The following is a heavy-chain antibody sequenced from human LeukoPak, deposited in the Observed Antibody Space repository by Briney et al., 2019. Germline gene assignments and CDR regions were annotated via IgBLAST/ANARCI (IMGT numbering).Heavy chain of an antibody. CDR3: ARSSPETWELNAFDI. V-gene: IGHV3-30*02. J-gene: IGHJ3*02. CDR2: IRYDGSNK. D-gene: IGHD1-26*01. Sequence: GGSLRLSCAASGFTFSSYGMHWVRQAPGKGLEWVAFIRYDGSNKYYADSVKGRFTISRDNSKNTLYLQMNSLRAEDTAVYYCARSSPETWELNAFDIWGQGTMVTVSS. CDR1: GFTFSSYG.